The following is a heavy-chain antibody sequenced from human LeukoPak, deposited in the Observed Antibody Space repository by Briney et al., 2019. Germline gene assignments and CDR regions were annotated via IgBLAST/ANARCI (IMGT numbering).Heavy chain of an antibody. V-gene: IGHV3-48*03. CDR2: ISLSGSPI. Sequence: PGGSLRLSCAASGFTFSSYEMNWVRQAPGKGLECVSYISLSGSPISYADSLKGRFTISRDNAKNSLYLQMNSLRAEDTAIYYCVPVPLHWGEGTLVTVSS. CDR3: VPVPLH. CDR1: GFTFSSYE. J-gene: IGHJ4*02.